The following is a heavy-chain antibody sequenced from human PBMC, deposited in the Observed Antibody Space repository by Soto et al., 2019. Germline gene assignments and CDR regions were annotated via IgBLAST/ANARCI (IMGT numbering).Heavy chain of an antibody. CDR2: IYYSGST. J-gene: IGHJ6*02. D-gene: IGHD3-22*01. V-gene: IGHV4-31*03. CDR1: GGSISSGGYY. Sequence: SETLSLTCTVSGGSISSGGYYWSWIRQHPGKGLEWIGYIYYSGSTYYNPSLKSRVTISVDTSKNQFSLKLSSVTAADTAVYYCARDGPHYYDSSGYYDIYGMDVWGQGTTVTVSS. CDR3: ARDGPHYYDSSGYYDIYGMDV.